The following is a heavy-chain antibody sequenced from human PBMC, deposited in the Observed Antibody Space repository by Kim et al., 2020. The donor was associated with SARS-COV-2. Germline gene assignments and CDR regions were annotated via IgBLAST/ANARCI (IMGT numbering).Heavy chain of an antibody. D-gene: IGHD6-13*01. CDR1: GYTFTGYY. V-gene: IGHV1-2*02. CDR2: INPNRGGT. Sequence: ASVKVSCKASGYTFTGYYMHWVRQAPGQGLEWMGWINPNRGGTNYAQKFQGRVTMTRDTSISTAYMELSRLRSDDTAVYYWASFLDVGAAAALGWFDPWGQGTLVTVSS. CDR3: ASFLDVGAAAALGWFDP. J-gene: IGHJ5*02.